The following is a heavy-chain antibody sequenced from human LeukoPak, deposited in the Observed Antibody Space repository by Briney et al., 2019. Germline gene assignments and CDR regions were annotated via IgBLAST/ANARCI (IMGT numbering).Heavy chain of an antibody. CDR3: ARTVSYYYGTDV. CDR2: IWYDGSNK. J-gene: IGHJ6*02. CDR1: GFTFSSYG. Sequence: GGSLRLSCAASGFTFSSYGMHWVRQAPGKGLEWVAVIWYDGSNKYYADSVKGRFTISRDNSKNTLYLQMNSLRAEDTAVYYCARTVSYYYGTDVWGQGTTVTVSS. V-gene: IGHV3-33*01.